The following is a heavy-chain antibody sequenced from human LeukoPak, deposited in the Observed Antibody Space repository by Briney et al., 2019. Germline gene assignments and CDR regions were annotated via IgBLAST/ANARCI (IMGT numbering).Heavy chain of an antibody. V-gene: IGHV1-69*05. CDR2: IIPIFGTA. CDR3: ARVGSGTYIDNFYMDV. CDR1: GGTFSSYA. J-gene: IGHJ6*03. D-gene: IGHD1-1*01. Sequence: SVKVSCKASGGTFSSYAISWVRQAPGQGLEWMGGIIPIFGTANYAQKFQGRVTITTDASTNTAYMELSSLRSEDTAVYYCARVGSGTYIDNFYMDVWGKGTTVIVSS.